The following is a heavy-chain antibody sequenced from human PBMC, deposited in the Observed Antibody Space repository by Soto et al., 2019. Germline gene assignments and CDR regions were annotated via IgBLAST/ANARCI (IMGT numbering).Heavy chain of an antibody. J-gene: IGHJ4*02. V-gene: IGHV3-30-3*01. CDR2: ISYDGSNK. D-gene: IGHD6-19*01. Sequence: HPGGSLRLSCAASGFTFSSYGMHWVRQAPGKGLEWVAVISYDGSNKYYADSVKGRFTISRDNSKNTLYLQMNSLRAEDTAVYYCARDSISSGLDYWGQGTLVTVSS. CDR3: ARDSISSGLDY. CDR1: GFTFSSYG.